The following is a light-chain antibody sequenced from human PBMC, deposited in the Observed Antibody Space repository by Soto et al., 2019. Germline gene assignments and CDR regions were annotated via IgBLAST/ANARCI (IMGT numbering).Light chain of an antibody. CDR2: NNI. V-gene: IGLV1-40*01. J-gene: IGLJ2*01. CDR1: SFNIGAGYD. Sequence: QAVVTQPPSVSGAPGQRVTISCTGSSFNIGAGYDVHWYQQLPGTAPKLLIYNNINRPSGVPDRFSGSKSGTSASLAITGLQPEDEADYYCQSYDTMLSGPGVFGGGTNSPS. CDR3: QSYDTMLSGPGV.